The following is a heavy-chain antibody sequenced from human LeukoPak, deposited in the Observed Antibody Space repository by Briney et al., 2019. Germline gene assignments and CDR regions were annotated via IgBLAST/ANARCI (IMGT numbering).Heavy chain of an antibody. CDR3: ARHSGYDVAYFDY. V-gene: IGHV1-69*13. CDR2: IIPIFGTA. CDR1: GYTFIDYY. J-gene: IGHJ4*02. Sequence: ASVKVSCKASGYTFIDYYIHWVRQAPGQGLEWMGGIIPIFGTANYAQKFQGRVTITADESTSTGYMELSSLRSEDTAVYYCARHSGYDVAYFDYWGQGTLVTVSS. D-gene: IGHD5-12*01.